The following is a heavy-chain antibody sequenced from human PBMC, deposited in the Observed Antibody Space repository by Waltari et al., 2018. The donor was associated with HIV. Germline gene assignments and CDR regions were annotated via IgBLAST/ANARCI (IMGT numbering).Heavy chain of an antibody. V-gene: IGHV3-7*01. Sequence: EVQLVESGGGLVQPGGSLRLSCAAYVFPFSSSWLSWVRQAPGKGLGWVANIKQDGSEKYYVDSLKGRFTISRDNAKNSLYLQMNSLRAEDTAVYYCARDLYSSGWGYFDYWGQGTLVTVSS. J-gene: IGHJ4*02. CDR3: ARDLYSSGWGYFDY. CDR2: IKQDGSEK. D-gene: IGHD6-19*01. CDR1: VFPFSSSW.